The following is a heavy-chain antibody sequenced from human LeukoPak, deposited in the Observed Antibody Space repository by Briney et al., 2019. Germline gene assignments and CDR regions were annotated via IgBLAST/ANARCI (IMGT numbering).Heavy chain of an antibody. V-gene: IGHV3-7*01. Sequence: GGSLRLSCAASGFTFSGYWMSWVRQAPGKGLEWVANIKQDGSEKYYVDSVKGRFTISRDNAKNSLYLQMNSLRAEDTAVYYCARVKFDYWGQRTLVTVSS. CDR3: ARVKFDY. J-gene: IGHJ4*02. CDR2: IKQDGSEK. CDR1: GFTFSGYW.